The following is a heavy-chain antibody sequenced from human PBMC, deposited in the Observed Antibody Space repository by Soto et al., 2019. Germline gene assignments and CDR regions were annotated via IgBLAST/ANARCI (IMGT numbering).Heavy chain of an antibody. D-gene: IGHD2-15*01. CDR1: GGSFSGYY. V-gene: IGHV4-34*01. CDR2: INHSGST. CDR3: ARMFYYCSGGSCYSSRTTYGMDV. Sequence: QVQLQQWGAGLLKPSETLSLTCAVYGGSFSGYYWSWIRQPPGKGLEWIGEINHSGSTNYNPSLTSRVTISVDTSKNQFSLKLSSVTAADTAVYYCARMFYYCSGGSCYSSRTTYGMDVWGQGTTVTVSS. J-gene: IGHJ6*02.